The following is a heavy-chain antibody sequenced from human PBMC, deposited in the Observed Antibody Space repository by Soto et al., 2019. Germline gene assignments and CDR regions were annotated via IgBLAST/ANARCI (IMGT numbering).Heavy chain of an antibody. J-gene: IGHJ4*02. D-gene: IGHD2-15*01. V-gene: IGHV4-4*02. CDR2: IYHTGAT. CDR3: ARRGARYSPFDY. Sequence: SETLSLTCAVSGGSVSINNWCNCVRQPPGKGLEWIGEIYHTGATNYNPSLKSRVTISVDKSKDQVSLNLNSVTAADTAVYYCARRGARYSPFDYWGQGTLVTVSS. CDR1: GGSVSINNW.